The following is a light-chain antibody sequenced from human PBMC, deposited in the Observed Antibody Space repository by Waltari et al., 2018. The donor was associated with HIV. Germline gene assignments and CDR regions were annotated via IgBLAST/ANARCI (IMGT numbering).Light chain of an antibody. J-gene: IGLJ3*02. CDR3: QSYDSSLSGWV. V-gene: IGLV1-40*01. Sequence: QSVPTQPPSVSGAPGQRVTIPCTGSSSTIGAGHDVHWYQPLPGTAPKLLIYGNSNRPSGVPDRFSGSKSGPSASLAITGLQAEDEADYYFQSYDSSLSGWVFGGGTKLTVL. CDR2: GNS. CDR1: SSTIGAGHD.